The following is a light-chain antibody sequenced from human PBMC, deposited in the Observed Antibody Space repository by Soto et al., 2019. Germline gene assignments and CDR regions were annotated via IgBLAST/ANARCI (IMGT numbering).Light chain of an antibody. V-gene: IGLV1-40*01. CDR2: GYI. Sequence: QSVLTQPPSVSGAPGQRVTISCTGSSSNIGAGYDVHWYQQLPGTAPKLLIYGYINRPSGVPDRFSGSKSGTSASLAITGLQAEDEADYYCQSPDSSLSGSGVVYGGGTKLTVL. CDR3: QSPDSSLSGSGVV. J-gene: IGLJ2*01. CDR1: SSNIGAGYD.